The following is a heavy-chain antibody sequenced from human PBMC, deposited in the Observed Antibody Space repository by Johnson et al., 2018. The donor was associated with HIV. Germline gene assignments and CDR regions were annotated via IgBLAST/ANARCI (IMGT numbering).Heavy chain of an antibody. CDR1: GFTFSSYA. CDR3: ATYYYDSSGYSYAFDI. D-gene: IGHD3-22*01. Sequence: VQLVESGGGLVQPGGSLRLSCAASGFTFSSYAMSWVRQAPGKGLEWVSAIRGSGGSTYYADSVTGRFTISRDNSKNTLYLQMNSLRAEDTAVYYCATYYYDSSGYSYAFDIWGQGTMVTVSS. CDR2: IRGSGGST. V-gene: IGHV3-23*04. J-gene: IGHJ3*02.